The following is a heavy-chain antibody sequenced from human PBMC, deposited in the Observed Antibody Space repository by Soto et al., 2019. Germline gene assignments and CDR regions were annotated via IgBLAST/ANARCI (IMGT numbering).Heavy chain of an antibody. CDR1: GYTFTSYG. CDR3: ARESSSSCHDY. D-gene: IGHD6-13*01. CDR2: ISAYNGNT. V-gene: IGHV1-18*01. Sequence: QVQLVQSGAEVKKPGASVKVSCKASGYTFTSYGISWVRQAPGQGLEWMGWISAYNGNTNYAQKLQGRVTMTTDTSTSAAYVELRGMRSDDTAVYYCARESSSSCHDYWGQGALVTVSS. J-gene: IGHJ4*02.